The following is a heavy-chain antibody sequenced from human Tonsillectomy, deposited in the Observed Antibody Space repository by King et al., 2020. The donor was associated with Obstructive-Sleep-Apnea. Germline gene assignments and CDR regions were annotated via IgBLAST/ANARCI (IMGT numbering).Heavy chain of an antibody. D-gene: IGHD5-12*01. Sequence: VPLQESGPGLVKPSQTLSLTCTVSGGSISSGGYYWSWIRQHPGKGLEWIGYIYYSGSTYYNPSLKSRVTISVDTSKNQFSLKLSSVTAADTAVYYCARPSKAATIVPIDYWGQGTLVTVSS. CDR3: ARPSKAATIVPIDY. V-gene: IGHV4-31*03. CDR1: GGSISSGGYY. CDR2: IYYSGST. J-gene: IGHJ4*02.